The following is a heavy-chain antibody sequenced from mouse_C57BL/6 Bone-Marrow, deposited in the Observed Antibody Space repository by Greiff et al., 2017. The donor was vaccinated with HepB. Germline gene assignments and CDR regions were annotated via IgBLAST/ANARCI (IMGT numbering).Heavy chain of an antibody. CDR2: INPRNGGT. Sequence: QVQLQQPGTELVKPGASVKLSCKASGYTFTSYWIHWVKQRPGQGLEWIGNINPRNGGTDYSEKFKSKATLTVDKSSSTAYMQLSSLSSEESAAYYCARGWLPYAMDHWGQGTSVTVSA. V-gene: IGHV1-53*01. CDR3: ARGWLPYAMDH. J-gene: IGHJ4*01. D-gene: IGHD2-3*01. CDR1: GYTFTSYW.